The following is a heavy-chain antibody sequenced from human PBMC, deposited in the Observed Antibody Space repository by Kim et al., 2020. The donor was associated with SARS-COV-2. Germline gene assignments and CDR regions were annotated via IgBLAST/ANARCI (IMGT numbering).Heavy chain of an antibody. D-gene: IGHD6-13*01. CDR1: GYTFTSYY. CDR2: INPSGGGT. Sequence: ASVKVSCKASGYTFTSYYMHWVRQAPGQGLEWMGIINPSGGGTTYAQKFQGRVTMTRDTSTSTVYMELSSLRSEDSAVYYCARKGVSERSGPAYSSSWLLNWFDPWGQGTLVTVSS. J-gene: IGHJ5*02. V-gene: IGHV1-46*01. CDR3: ARKGVSERSGPAYSSSWLLNWFDP.